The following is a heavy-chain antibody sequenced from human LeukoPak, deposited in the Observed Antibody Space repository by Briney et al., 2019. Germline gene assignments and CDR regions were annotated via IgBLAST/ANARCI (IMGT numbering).Heavy chain of an antibody. Sequence: GGSLRLSCAVSGFTFSDYCMNWVRQAPGKGLVWVSRINSDGGSTSYADSVKGRFTISRDNAKNTLYLQMNSLRAEDTAVYYCARRIQGMAPYYFDYWGQGTLVTVSS. V-gene: IGHV3-74*01. J-gene: IGHJ4*02. CDR3: ARRIQGMAPYYFDY. CDR2: INSDGGST. CDR1: GFTFSDYC. D-gene: IGHD5-24*01.